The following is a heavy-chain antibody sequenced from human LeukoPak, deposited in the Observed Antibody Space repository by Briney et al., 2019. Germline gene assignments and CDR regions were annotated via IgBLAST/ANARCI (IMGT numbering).Heavy chain of an antibody. CDR3: ARDRGDIVVVPAAYDY. J-gene: IGHJ4*02. D-gene: IGHD2-2*01. CDR1: GFTFSSYS. V-gene: IGHV3-21*01. Sequence: GGSLRLSCAASGFTFSSYSMNWVRQAPGKGLEWVSSTSSSSSYIYYADSVKGRFTISRDNAKNSLYLQMNSLRAEDTAVYYCARDRGDIVVVPAAYDYWGQGTLVTVSS. CDR2: TSSSSSYI.